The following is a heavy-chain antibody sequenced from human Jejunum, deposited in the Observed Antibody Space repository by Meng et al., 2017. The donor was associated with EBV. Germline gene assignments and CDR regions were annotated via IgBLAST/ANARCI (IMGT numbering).Heavy chain of an antibody. CDR1: GFTFSSHT. J-gene: IGHJ5*02. Sequence: EVERVEPGGGLVQPGGSLRLSCAASGFTFSSHTMSWVRQAPGKGLEWVSAITGSGGSTYYTDSVEGRFTISRDNSKNTLYLQMNSLRAEDTAVYYCAKLTRAWGQGTLVTVSS. V-gene: IGHV3-23*04. CDR2: ITGSGGST. CDR3: AKLTRA.